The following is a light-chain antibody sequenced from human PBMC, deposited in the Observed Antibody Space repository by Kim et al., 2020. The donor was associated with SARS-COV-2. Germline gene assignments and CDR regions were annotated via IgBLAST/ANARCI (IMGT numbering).Light chain of an antibody. Sequence: DIQMTQSPSSLSASVGDRVTNTCQASQDISNYLNWYQQKPGKAPKLLIYDASNLETGVPSRFSGSGSGTDFTFTISSLQPEDIATYYCQQYDNLPGTFGGGTKVDIK. CDR1: QDISNY. J-gene: IGKJ4*01. CDR3: QQYDNLPGT. CDR2: DAS. V-gene: IGKV1-33*01.